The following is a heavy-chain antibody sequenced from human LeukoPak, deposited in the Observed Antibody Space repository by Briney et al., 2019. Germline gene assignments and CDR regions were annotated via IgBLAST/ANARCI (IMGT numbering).Heavy chain of an antibody. CDR1: GFTFSSSW. Sequence: GGSLRLSCAASGFTFSSSWMHWVRQAPGKGLVWVSRINSDGSNTNYADSVKGRFTISRDNAKNTLYLQMNSLRAEDTAVYCCVRSLMGLEDYWGQGTLVIVSS. V-gene: IGHV3-74*01. J-gene: IGHJ4*02. CDR2: INSDGSNT. D-gene: IGHD2-8*01. CDR3: VRSLMGLEDY.